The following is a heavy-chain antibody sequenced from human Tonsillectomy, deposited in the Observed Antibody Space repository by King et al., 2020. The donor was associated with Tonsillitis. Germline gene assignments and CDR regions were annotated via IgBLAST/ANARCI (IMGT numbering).Heavy chain of an antibody. CDR3: AILTLRGVGVRGVTGFFDY. CDR2: IYYSGST. V-gene: IGHV4-39*01. Sequence: QLQESGPGLVKPSETLSLTCTVSGDSISSSHSYWGWIRQPPGKGLEWIGTIYYSGSTYYNPPLKSRVTMSVATSKNPFSLTLNSATAADTALYYCAILTLRGVGVRGVTGFFDYWGQGTLVTVSS. CDR1: GDSISSSHSY. J-gene: IGHJ4*02. D-gene: IGHD3-10*01.